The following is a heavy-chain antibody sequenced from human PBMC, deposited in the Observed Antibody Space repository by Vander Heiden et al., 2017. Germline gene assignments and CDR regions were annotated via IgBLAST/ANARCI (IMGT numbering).Heavy chain of an antibody. CDR2: ISSSSTTI. CDR1: GLTFSSYS. CDR3: ARRDYDYYYYGMDV. D-gene: IGHD3-16*01. V-gene: IGHV3-48*02. J-gene: IGHJ6*02. Sequence: VRLVASGGGLVQPGGSLSLSCAASGLTFSSYSMNWVRQAPGKGLEWVSYISSSSTTIYYADSVKGRFTISRDNAKNSLYLQMNSLRDEDTAVYYCARRDYDYYYYGMDVWGQGTTVTVSS.